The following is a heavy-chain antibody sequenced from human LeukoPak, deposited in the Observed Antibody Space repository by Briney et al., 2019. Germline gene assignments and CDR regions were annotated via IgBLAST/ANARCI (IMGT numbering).Heavy chain of an antibody. D-gene: IGHD1-7*01. CDR1: GGSISNYY. CDR2: IYHIGTT. CDR3: ARNIRRVELSLVWFYP. V-gene: IGHV4-59*08. J-gene: IGHJ5*02. Sequence: SETLSLTCTVSGGSISNYYWGWIRQPPGKGLEWIGRIYHIGTTNYNPSLRSRVTISVETSKNQFTLKLRSVTAADTAVYYCARNIRRVELSLVWFYPCGEGTLVTVSS.